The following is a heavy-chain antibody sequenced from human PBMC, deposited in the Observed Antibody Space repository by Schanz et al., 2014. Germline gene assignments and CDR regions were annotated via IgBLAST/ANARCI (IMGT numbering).Heavy chain of an antibody. Sequence: QVQLVESGGGLVKPGGSLRLSCAASGFTFSRHAMHWVRQAAGKGLEWVAVISYHGSERYYADSVRGRFTISRDDSKNTLYLQMNSLRPEDTAVYYCAKEDRTHSSDYVYWGQGTLVTVSS. V-gene: IGHV3-30*18. CDR3: AKEDRTHSSDYVY. CDR1: GFTFSRHA. CDR2: ISYHGSER. J-gene: IGHJ4*02. D-gene: IGHD3-22*01.